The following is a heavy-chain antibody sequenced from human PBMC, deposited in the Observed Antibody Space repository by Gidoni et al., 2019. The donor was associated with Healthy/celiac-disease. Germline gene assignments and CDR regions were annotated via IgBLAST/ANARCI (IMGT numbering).Heavy chain of an antibody. CDR3: ARGDSAYYDSSGYYY. D-gene: IGHD3-22*01. CDR1: GGSISSYY. V-gene: IGHV4-59*01. J-gene: IGHJ4*02. Sequence: QVQLQESGPGLVKPSETLSLTCTVSGGSISSYYWSWIRQPPGKGLEWIGYIYYSGSTNYNPSLKSRVTISVDTSKNQFSLKLSSVTAADTAVYYCARGDSAYYDSSGYYYWGQGTLVTVSS. CDR2: IYYSGST.